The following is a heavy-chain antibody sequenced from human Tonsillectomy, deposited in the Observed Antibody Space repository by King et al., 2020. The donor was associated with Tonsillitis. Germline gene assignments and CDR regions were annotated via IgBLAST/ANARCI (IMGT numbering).Heavy chain of an antibody. V-gene: IGHV4-61*02. CDR2: IYTSGST. CDR1: GGSISSGSYY. CDR3: ATFPRDIVVVPAERYMDV. Sequence: VQLQESGPGLVKPSQTLSLTCTVSGGSISSGSYYWSWIRQPAGKGLEWIGRIYTSGSTNYNPSLKSRVTMSVDTSKNQFSLKLSSVTAADTAVYYCATFPRDIVVVPAERYMDVWGKGTTVTVSS. J-gene: IGHJ6*03. D-gene: IGHD2-2*01.